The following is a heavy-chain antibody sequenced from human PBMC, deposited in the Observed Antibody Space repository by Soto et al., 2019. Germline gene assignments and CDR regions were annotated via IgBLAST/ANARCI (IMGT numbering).Heavy chain of an antibody. Sequence: GGSLRLSCAASGFTFRTYALSWVRQAPGKGLEWVSTVSDTGLSTYYAGSVTGRFTIPRDNSRNTLYLQMNGLRAEDTAVYYCAKSFYDSSGFDSWGLGTLVTVSS. CDR2: VSDTGLST. V-gene: IGHV3-23*01. J-gene: IGHJ5*01. D-gene: IGHD3-22*01. CDR1: GFTFRTYA. CDR3: AKSFYDSSGFDS.